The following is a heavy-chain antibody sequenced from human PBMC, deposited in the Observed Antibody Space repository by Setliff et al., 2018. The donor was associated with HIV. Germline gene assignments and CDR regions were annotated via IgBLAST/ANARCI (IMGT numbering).Heavy chain of an antibody. CDR3: ARHNVITYGGLLFDYYYYGLDV. Sequence: PSETLSLTCAVPGGSTNDQYFSWIRQPPGKGLEWIGSIDYSESTKYNPSLNSRGTISLDKPKNELSLKLTSVTAADTSVYYCARHNVITYGGLLFDYYYYGLDVWGHGTTVTVSS. V-gene: IGHV4-59*11. D-gene: IGHD3-16*01. J-gene: IGHJ6*02. CDR1: GGSTNDQY. CDR2: IDYSEST.